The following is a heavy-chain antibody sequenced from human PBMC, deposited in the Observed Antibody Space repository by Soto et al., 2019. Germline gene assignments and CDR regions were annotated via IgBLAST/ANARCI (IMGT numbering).Heavy chain of an antibody. V-gene: IGHV4-30-4*01. CDR2: IYYSGST. CDR1: GGSISSGDYY. CDR3: ARDVRYDETYYYYGMDV. Sequence: PSETLSLTCTVSGGSISSGDYYWSWIRQPPGKGLEWIGYIYYSGSTYYNPSLKSRVTISVDTSKNQFSLKLSSVTAADTAVYYCARDVRYDETYYYYGMDVWAQGTTVTVSS. J-gene: IGHJ6*02. D-gene: IGHD3-3*01.